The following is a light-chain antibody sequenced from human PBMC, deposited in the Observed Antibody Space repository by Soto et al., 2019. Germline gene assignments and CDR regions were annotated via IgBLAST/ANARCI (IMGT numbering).Light chain of an antibody. Sequence: EVVMTQSPATLSVSPGERATLSCRASQSVSTNVAWYQQKPGQAPRLLIYGASTRATGIPARFSGSGSGTEFTLTIGSLQSEDFAVYYCQQYNNWPPWTFGQGTKVEIK. V-gene: IGKV3-15*01. CDR3: QQYNNWPPWT. CDR1: QSVSTN. J-gene: IGKJ1*01. CDR2: GAS.